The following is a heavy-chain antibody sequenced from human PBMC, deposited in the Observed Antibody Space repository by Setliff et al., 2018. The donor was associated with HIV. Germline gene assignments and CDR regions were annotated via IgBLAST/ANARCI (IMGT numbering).Heavy chain of an antibody. CDR3: ARGRGRYYDSRSYLDY. Sequence: ASVKVSCKASGYTFTNYDINWVRQATGQGLEWMGWMNPNSGNTDYAQNFQGRVTITRDTSISTAYMELTSLRSEDTAVYYCARGRGRYYDSRSYLDYWGQGTLVTVSS. J-gene: IGHJ4*02. CDR1: GYTFTNYD. D-gene: IGHD3-22*01. CDR2: MNPNSGNT. V-gene: IGHV1-8*03.